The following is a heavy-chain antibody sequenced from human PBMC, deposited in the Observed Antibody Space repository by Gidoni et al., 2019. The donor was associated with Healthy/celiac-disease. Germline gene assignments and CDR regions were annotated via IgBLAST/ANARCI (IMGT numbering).Heavy chain of an antibody. CDR3: ARDGEGYCSGGSCYPLPIDY. CDR2: INWNGGST. Sequence: EVQLVESGGGVVRPGGALRLSCAASGCTFDDYGMSWVRQAPGKGLEWVSGINWNGGSTGYADSVKGRFTISRDNAKNSLYLQMNSLRAEDTALYYCARDGEGYCSGGSCYPLPIDYWGQGTLVTVSS. J-gene: IGHJ4*02. V-gene: IGHV3-20*04. CDR1: GCTFDDYG. D-gene: IGHD2-15*01.